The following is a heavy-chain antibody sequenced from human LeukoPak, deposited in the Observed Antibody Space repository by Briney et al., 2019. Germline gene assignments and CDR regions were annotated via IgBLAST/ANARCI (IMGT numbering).Heavy chain of an antibody. CDR1: GYTFAAYY. Sequence: ASVKVSCKASGYTFAAYYMHWVRQAPGQGLEWMGIINPSGGSTSYAPKLQGRVTLTRDMSTSTVYMELSSLRSEDTAVYYCARAATCFGVAFPASWGQGTLVTVPS. J-gene: IGHJ5*02. V-gene: IGHV1-46*04. D-gene: IGHD3-3*01. CDR3: ARAATCFGVAFPAS. CDR2: INPSGGST.